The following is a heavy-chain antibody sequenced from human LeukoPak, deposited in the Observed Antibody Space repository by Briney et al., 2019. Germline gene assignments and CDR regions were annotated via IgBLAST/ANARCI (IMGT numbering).Heavy chain of an antibody. CDR1: GYTFTSYD. CDR2: MNPYSGNT. Sequence: ASVKVSCKASGYTFTSYDINWVRQAAGQGLEWMGWMNPYSGNTGYAQKFQGRVTMTRDTSISTAYMELSRLRSDDTAVYYCARGRKGGATVRTTLDYWGQGTLVTVSS. V-gene: IGHV1-8*01. D-gene: IGHD1-26*01. J-gene: IGHJ4*02. CDR3: ARGRKGGATVRTTLDY.